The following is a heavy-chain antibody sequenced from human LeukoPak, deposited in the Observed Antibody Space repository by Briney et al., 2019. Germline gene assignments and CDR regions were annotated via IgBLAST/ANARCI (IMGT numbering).Heavy chain of an antibody. CDR3: AKKQTSLSSSGWEAFDY. J-gene: IGHJ4*02. Sequence: GGSLRLSCAASGFTFSSYAMSWVRQAPGKGLEWVSGISGSGGRTYYADSVKGRFTISRDNSRNTLYLQMNSLRAEDTAVYYCAKKQTSLSSSGWEAFDYWGQGTLVAVSS. CDR2: ISGSGGRT. V-gene: IGHV3-23*01. D-gene: IGHD6-19*01. CDR1: GFTFSSYA.